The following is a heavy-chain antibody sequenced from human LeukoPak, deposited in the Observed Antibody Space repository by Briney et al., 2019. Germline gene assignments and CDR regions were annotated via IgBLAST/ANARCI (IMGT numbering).Heavy chain of an antibody. CDR1: GGSISGYY. V-gene: IGHV4-59*01. D-gene: IGHD6-19*01. Sequence: SETLSLTCTVSGGSISGYYGSWLRQPPGEGLEWVGYISYSGSTNYNPSLKSRVTISVDTSKNQFSLKLSSVTAADTAIYYCARDGRAGSLFAYWGQRTLVTVSS. CDR3: ARDGRAGSLFAY. J-gene: IGHJ4*02. CDR2: ISYSGST.